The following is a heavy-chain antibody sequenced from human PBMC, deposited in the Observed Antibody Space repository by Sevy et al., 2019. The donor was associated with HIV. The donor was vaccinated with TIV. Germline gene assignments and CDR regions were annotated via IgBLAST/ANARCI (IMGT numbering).Heavy chain of an antibody. CDR2: IRSKAYGGTT. D-gene: IGHD3-10*01. CDR1: GFTFGDYA. V-gene: IGHV3-49*03. CDR3: TRDANPHDYDGSGSYLYYYYYGMDV. J-gene: IGHJ6*02. Sequence: GGSLRLSCTASGFTFGDYAMSWFRQAPGKGLEWVGFIRSKAYGGTTEYAASVKGRFTISRDDSKSIAYLQMNSLKTEDTAVYYCTRDANPHDYDGSGSYLYYYYYGMDVWGQGTTVTVSS.